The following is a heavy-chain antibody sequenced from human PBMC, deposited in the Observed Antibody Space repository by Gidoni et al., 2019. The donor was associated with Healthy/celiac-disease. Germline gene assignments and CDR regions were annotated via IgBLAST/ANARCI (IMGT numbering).Heavy chain of an antibody. CDR2: ISGSGGST. CDR1: GFTFSSYA. CDR3: AKEVGYYDSSGYVYYYYGMDV. D-gene: IGHD3-22*01. Sequence: EVQLLESGGGLVQPGGSLRLSCAASGFTFSSYAMSWVRQAPGKGLAWVSAISGSGGSTYYADSVKGRFTISRDNSKNTLYLQMNSLRAEDTAVYYCAKEVGYYDSSGYVYYYYGMDVWGQGTTVTVSS. J-gene: IGHJ6*02. V-gene: IGHV3-23*01.